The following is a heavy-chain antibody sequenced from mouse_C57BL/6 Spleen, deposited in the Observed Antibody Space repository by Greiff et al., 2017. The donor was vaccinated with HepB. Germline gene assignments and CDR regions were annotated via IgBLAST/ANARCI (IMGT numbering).Heavy chain of an antibody. CDR3: ARDYGRRKYFDV. J-gene: IGHJ1*03. V-gene: IGHV1-64*01. Sequence: QVQLQQPGAELVKPGASVKLSCKASGYTFTSYWMHWVKQRPGQGLEWIGMIHPNSGSTNYNEKFKSKATLTVDKSSSTAYMQLSSLTSEDSAVYYCARDYGRRKYFDVWGTGTTVTVSS. CDR2: IHPNSGST. D-gene: IGHD1-1*01. CDR1: GYTFTSYW.